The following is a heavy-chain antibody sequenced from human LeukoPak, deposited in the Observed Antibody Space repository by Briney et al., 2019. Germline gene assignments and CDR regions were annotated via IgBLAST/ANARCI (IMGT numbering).Heavy chain of an antibody. CDR2: IYPGDSDT. V-gene: IGHV5-51*01. CDR3: ASSNDYGDYVPDY. D-gene: IGHD4-17*01. J-gene: IGHJ4*02. CDR1: GYSFTSYW. Sequence: GESLKISCKGSGYSFTSYWIGWVRQMPGKGLEWMGIIYPGDSDTRYSPSFQGQVTISADKSISTAYLQWGSLKASDTAMYYCASSNDYGDYVPDYWGQGTLVTVSS.